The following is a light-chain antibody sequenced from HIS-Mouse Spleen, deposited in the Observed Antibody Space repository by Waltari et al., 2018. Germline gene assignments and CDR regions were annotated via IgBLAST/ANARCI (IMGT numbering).Light chain of an antibody. Sequence: QSVLTQPPSASGTPGQRVPISCPGSRSNIGSNYVYWYQQPPGTAPKLLIYRNNQRPSGVPDRFSGSKSGTSASLAISGLRSEDEADYYCAAWDDSLSGPVFGGGTKLTVL. CDR1: RSNIGSNY. J-gene: IGLJ3*02. CDR2: RNN. V-gene: IGLV1-47*01. CDR3: AAWDDSLSGPV.